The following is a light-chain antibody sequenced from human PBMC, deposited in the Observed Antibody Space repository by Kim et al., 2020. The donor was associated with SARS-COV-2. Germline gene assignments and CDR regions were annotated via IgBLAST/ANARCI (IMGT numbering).Light chain of an antibody. Sequence: LSLSPGERATLSCRASQSVSSSYLAWYQQKPGQAPRLLIYGASSRATGIPDRFSGSGSGTDFTLTISRLEPEDFAVYYCQQYGPTFGGGTKVDIK. CDR1: QSVSSSY. J-gene: IGKJ4*01. V-gene: IGKV3-20*01. CDR3: QQYGPT. CDR2: GAS.